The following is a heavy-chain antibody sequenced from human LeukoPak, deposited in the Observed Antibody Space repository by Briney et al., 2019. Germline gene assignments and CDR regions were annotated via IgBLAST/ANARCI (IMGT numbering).Heavy chain of an antibody. J-gene: IGHJ4*02. Sequence: GGSLRLSCAASGFTFISYSMNCVRQAPGKGLEWVSSISSSSSYIYYADSVKGRFTISIDNAKNSLYLQMNSLRAEDTAVYYCARDRTPLEEAGSVEDYWGQGILVTVSS. V-gene: IGHV3-21*01. D-gene: IGHD6-19*01. CDR2: ISSSSSYI. CDR1: GFTFISYS. CDR3: ARDRTPLEEAGSVEDY.